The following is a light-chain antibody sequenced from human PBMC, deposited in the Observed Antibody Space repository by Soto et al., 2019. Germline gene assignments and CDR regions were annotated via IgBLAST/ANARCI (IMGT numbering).Light chain of an antibody. V-gene: IGKV3-20*01. J-gene: IGKJ5*01. Sequence: EIVLTQSPGTLPLSPGERATLSCRASQSVSSSYLDRYQPKPGQAPRLLIYGASSRATGIPDRFSGSGSGTDFTLTISRLEPEDFAVYYCQQYGSSPFGQGTRLEIK. CDR1: QSVSSSY. CDR2: GAS. CDR3: QQYGSSP.